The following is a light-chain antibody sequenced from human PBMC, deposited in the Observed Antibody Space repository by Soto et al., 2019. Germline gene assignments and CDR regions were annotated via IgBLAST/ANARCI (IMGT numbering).Light chain of an antibody. CDR2: LGS. J-gene: IGKJ1*01. V-gene: IGKV2-28*01. CDR1: QSLLHSNGYNY. Sequence: DIEMTQSPLSLPVTPGEPASISCRSSQSLLHSNGYNYLDWYLQKPGQSPQLPIYLGSNRASGVPDRFSGSGSGTDSTLKISRVEAEDVGVYYCMQALQTPRFGQGTKVEIK. CDR3: MQALQTPR.